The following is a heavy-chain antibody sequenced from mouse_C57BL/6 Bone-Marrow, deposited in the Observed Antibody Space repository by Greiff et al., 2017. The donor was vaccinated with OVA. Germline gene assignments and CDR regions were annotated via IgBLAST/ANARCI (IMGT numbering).Heavy chain of an antibody. Sequence: VQLKESGPGLVKPSQSLSLTCSVTGYSITSGYYWNWIRQFPGNKLEWMGYISYDGSNNYKPSLKNRISITRDTSKNQFFLKLNSVTTEDTATYYCARAPYYYYYAMDYWGQGTSVTVSS. CDR2: ISYDGSN. J-gene: IGHJ4*01. V-gene: IGHV3-6*01. CDR1: GYSITSGYY. D-gene: IGHD1-1*01. CDR3: ARAPYYYYYAMDY.